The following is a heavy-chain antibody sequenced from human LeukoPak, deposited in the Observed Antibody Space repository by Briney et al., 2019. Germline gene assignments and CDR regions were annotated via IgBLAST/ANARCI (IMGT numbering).Heavy chain of an antibody. CDR1: GFTFSSYG. D-gene: IGHD4-17*01. CDR2: IWYDGSNK. J-gene: IGHJ4*02. CDR3: ARDLGSGYGDYSYSDY. V-gene: IGHV3-33*01. Sequence: GRSLRLSCAASGFTFSSYGMHWVRQAPGKGLEWVAVIWYDGSNKYYADSVKGRFTISRDNSKNTLYLQMNSLRAEDTAVYYCARDLGSGYGDYSYSDYWGQGTLVTVSS.